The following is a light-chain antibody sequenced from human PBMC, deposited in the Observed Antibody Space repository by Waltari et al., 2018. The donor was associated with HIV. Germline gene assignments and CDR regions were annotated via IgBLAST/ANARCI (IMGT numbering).Light chain of an antibody. CDR1: QTVTSDY. CDR2: GAS. Sequence: EIVLTQSPGTLSLSPGERATLSCRASQTVTSDYLAWYQQKPAQAPRLLIYGASSRATGIPDRFSGSGSGTDFTLTISRLEPEDFAVYYCQQYGSSPRTFGQGTKVEIK. J-gene: IGKJ1*01. V-gene: IGKV3-20*01. CDR3: QQYGSSPRT.